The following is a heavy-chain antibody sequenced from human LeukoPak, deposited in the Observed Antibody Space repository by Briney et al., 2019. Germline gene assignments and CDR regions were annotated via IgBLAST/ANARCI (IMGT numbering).Heavy chain of an antibody. CDR2: INHSGST. Sequence: SQTLSLTCTVSGGSISSGGYYWSWIRQPPGKGLEWIGEINHSGSTNYNPSLKSRVTISVDTSKNQLSLKLSSVTAADTAVYYCATSHIPGEGWFDPWGQGTLVTVSS. J-gene: IGHJ5*02. V-gene: IGHV4-31*03. D-gene: IGHD2-2*02. CDR1: GGSISSGGYY. CDR3: ATSHIPGEGWFDP.